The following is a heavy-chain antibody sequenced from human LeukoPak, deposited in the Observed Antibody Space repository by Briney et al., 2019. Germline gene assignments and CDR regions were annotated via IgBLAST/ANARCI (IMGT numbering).Heavy chain of an antibody. D-gene: IGHD3-22*01. V-gene: IGHV3-73*01. CDR1: GFTFSDSV. CDR3: ARGSGYYYSGFDY. CDR2: IRSKTKSGET. J-gene: IGHJ4*02. Sequence: GGSLKLSCYVSGFTFSDSVIHWVRHAAGKGLEWVGRIRSKTKSGETAYAASVKGRFTISRDDSKDTAYLQMNSLRAEDTAVYYCARGSGYYYSGFDYWGQGTLVTVSS.